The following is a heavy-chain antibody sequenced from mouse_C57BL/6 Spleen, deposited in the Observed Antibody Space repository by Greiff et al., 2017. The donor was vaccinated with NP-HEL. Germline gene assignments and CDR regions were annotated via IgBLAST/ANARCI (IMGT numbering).Heavy chain of an antibody. Sequence: EVKVVESGGGLVKPGGSLKLSCAASGFTFSSYTMSWVRQTPEKRLEWVATISGGGGNTYYPDSVKGRFTISRDNAKNTLYLQMSSLRSEDTALYYCARHAYYDGYYGDYFDYWGQGTTLTVSS. J-gene: IGHJ2*01. V-gene: IGHV5-9*01. CDR2: ISGGGGNT. CDR1: GFTFSSYT. D-gene: IGHD2-3*01. CDR3: ARHAYYDGYYGDYFDY.